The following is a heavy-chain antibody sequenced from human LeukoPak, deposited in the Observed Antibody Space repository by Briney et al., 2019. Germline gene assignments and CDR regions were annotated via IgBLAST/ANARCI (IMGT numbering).Heavy chain of an antibody. CDR2: INSDGSST. CDR1: GFSFSNYW. J-gene: IGHJ6*03. CDR3: ARVSSGSYFGYYYYYMDV. Sequence: GGSLRLSCAASGFSFSNYWMHWVRQAPGKGLVWVSRINSDGSSTSYADSVKGRFTISRDNAKNTLYLQMNSLRAEDTAVYYCARVSSGSYFGYYYYYMDVWGKGTTVTVSS. D-gene: IGHD1-26*01. V-gene: IGHV3-74*01.